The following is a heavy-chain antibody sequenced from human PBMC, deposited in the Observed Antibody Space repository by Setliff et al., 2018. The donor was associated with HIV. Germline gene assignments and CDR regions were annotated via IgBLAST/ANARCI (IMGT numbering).Heavy chain of an antibody. J-gene: IGHJ4*02. CDR2: ISYDGGTT. D-gene: IGHD1-1*01. Sequence: LRLSCVASGFTFSTFGMYWVRQAPAKGLEWVSAISYDGGTTHYADSVMGRFTVSRDNSKNTLYLQVNGLRPDDTGVYYCASARIPTGGTSTSFDYWGQGTQVTVSS. CDR3: ASARIPTGGTSTSFDY. CDR1: GFTFSTFG. V-gene: IGHV3-30*01.